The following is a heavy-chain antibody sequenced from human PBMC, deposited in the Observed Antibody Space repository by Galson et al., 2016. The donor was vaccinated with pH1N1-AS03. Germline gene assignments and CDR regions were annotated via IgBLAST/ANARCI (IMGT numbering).Heavy chain of an antibody. Sequence: SLRLSCAASGFTFSSHGMHWVRQTPGKGLEWVAVIWHDGSEKYYADSVKGRFTISRDNSKNTLYLQMNSLRAEDTAVYYCAGHRHYYDYIWGTYRYDWYFDLWGRGTLVTVSS. V-gene: IGHV3-33*01. J-gene: IGHJ2*01. CDR2: IWHDGSEK. D-gene: IGHD3-16*02. CDR3: AGHRHYYDYIWGTYRYDWYFDL. CDR1: GFTFSSHG.